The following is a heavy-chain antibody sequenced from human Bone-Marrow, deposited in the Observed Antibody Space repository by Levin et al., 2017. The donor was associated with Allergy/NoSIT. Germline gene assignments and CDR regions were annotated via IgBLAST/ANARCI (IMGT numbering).Heavy chain of an antibody. J-gene: IGHJ6*03. CDR1: GFSFSNYV. CDR3: ARGLASGYHYFYYMDV. CDR2: IAPDSGDT. D-gene: IGHD6-19*01. Sequence: ASVKVSCKTSGFSFSNYVIAWVRQAPGAGLEWVGWIAPDSGDTNYTQKLQGRLTMTTDSSTTTAFMELRSLKSADTAMYYCARGLASGYHYFYYMDVWGTGTAVTVS. V-gene: IGHV1-18*01.